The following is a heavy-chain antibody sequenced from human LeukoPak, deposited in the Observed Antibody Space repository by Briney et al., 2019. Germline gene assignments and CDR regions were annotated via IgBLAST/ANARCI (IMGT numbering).Heavy chain of an antibody. V-gene: IGHV3-15*01. D-gene: IGHD1-7*01. CDR2: IKSKTDGGTT. Sequence: PGGSLRLSCAASGFTFSDYVMSWVRQAPGKGLEWVGRIKSKTDGGTTDYAAPVKGRFTISRDDSKNTLYLQMNSLKTEDTAVYYCTTEDWNYDNFDYWGQGTLVTVSS. CDR1: GFTFSDYV. J-gene: IGHJ4*02. CDR3: TTEDWNYDNFDY.